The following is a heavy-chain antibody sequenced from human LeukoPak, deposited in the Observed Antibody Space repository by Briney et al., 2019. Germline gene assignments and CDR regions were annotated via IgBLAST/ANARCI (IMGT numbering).Heavy chain of an antibody. D-gene: IGHD3-3*01. CDR1: GYTFTGYY. V-gene: IGHV1-8*02. CDR2: MNPNSGNT. J-gene: IGHJ5*02. Sequence: GASVKVSCKASGYTFTGYYMHWVRQATGQGLEWMGWMNPNSGNTGYAQKFQGRVTMTRNTSISTAYMELSSLRSEDTAVYYCARTYYDFWSGLFWFDPWGQGTLVTVSS. CDR3: ARTYYDFWSGLFWFDP.